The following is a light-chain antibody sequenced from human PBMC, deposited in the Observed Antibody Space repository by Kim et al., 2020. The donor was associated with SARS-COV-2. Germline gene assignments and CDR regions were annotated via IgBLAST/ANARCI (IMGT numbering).Light chain of an antibody. CDR3: QQYNRSPGLT. Sequence: DIQMTQSPSTLSVSIGDRVTITCRASQRIGTWLAWYQQKPGKAPRLLIYEASSLDSGVPSRFSGSGSGTEFTLTISSLQTDDFATYYCQQYNRSPGLTFGRGTKLEI. CDR1: QRIGTW. CDR2: EAS. J-gene: IGKJ4*01. V-gene: IGKV1-5*03.